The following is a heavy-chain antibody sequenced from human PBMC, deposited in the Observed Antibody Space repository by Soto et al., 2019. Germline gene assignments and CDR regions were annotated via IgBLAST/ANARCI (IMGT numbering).Heavy chain of an antibody. CDR1: GFTFSGSA. CDR3: SRQASDFWSGKPQYYMDV. D-gene: IGHD3-3*01. V-gene: IGHV3-73*01. CDR2: IRSKGNNYAT. J-gene: IGHJ6*03. Sequence: EVQLVESGGGLVQPGGSLKLSCAASGFTFSGSAMHWVRQASGKGLEWVGRIRSKGNNYATAYGASLKGRFTISRDDSKNTAYLQMNSLNTEDTAVYYCSRQASDFWSGKPQYYMDVWGKGNTVTVS.